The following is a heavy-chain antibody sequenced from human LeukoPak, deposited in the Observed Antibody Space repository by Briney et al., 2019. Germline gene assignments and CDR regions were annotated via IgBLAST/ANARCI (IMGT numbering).Heavy chain of an antibody. CDR2: ISSSSSYI. Sequence: GGSLRLSCAASGFTFSSYSMNWVRQAPGKGLEWVSSISSSSSYIYYADSVKGRFTISRDNAKNSLYLQMNSLRAEDTAVYYCARDVTGNYYDSSGYSGQHFDYWGQGTLVTVPS. J-gene: IGHJ4*02. D-gene: IGHD3-22*01. CDR3: ARDVTGNYYDSSGYSGQHFDY. V-gene: IGHV3-21*01. CDR1: GFTFSSYS.